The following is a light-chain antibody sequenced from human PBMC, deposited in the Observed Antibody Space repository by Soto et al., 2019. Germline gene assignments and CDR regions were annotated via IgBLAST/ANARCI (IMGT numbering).Light chain of an antibody. CDR3: QQYGSSGT. Sequence: EIVLTQYPGTLSLSPGERATLSCRASQSVSSSYLAWYQQKPGQAPRLLIYGASIRATGIPDRFSGSGSGTDFTLTISSLEPEDFAVYYCQQYGSSGTFAQGTKVDI. J-gene: IGKJ1*01. CDR1: QSVSSSY. CDR2: GAS. V-gene: IGKV3-20*01.